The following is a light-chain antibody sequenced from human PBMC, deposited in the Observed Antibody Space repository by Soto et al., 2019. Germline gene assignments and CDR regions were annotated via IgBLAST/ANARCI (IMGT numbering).Light chain of an antibody. CDR2: DAS. J-gene: IGKJ5*01. Sequence: DIQMTQSPSSLSASVGDRVTINCQASQNINNYLNWYQQKPGRAPKLLIYDASNLEAGVPSRFRGSGSGTDFTFTITSLQSDDVATYYCQQYASLPITFGQGTRLEIK. V-gene: IGKV1-33*01. CDR3: QQYASLPIT. CDR1: QNINNY.